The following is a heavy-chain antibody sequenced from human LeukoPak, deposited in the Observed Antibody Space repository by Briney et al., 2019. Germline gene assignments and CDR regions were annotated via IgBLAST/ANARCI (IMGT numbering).Heavy chain of an antibody. V-gene: IGHV1-2*02. Sequence: ASVKVSCEASGYAFTSYDINWVRQTTGQGLEWMGWINPNSGGTNYAQKFQGMVTMTRDTSISTAYMELSRLRSDDTAVYYCARATNWNYDWFDPWGQGTLVTVSS. CDR1: GYAFTSYD. J-gene: IGHJ5*02. CDR3: ARATNWNYDWFDP. D-gene: IGHD1-7*01. CDR2: INPNSGGT.